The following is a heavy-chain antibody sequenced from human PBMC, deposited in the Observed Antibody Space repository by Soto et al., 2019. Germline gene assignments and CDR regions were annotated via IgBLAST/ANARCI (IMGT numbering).Heavy chain of an antibody. CDR3: ARAFELLMDY. CDR1: GGSFSGYY. CDR2: INHSGST. V-gene: IGHV4-34*01. J-gene: IGHJ4*02. D-gene: IGHD1-26*01. Sequence: PSETLSLTCAVYGGSFSGYYWSWIRQPPGKGLEWIGEINHSGSTNYNPSLKSRVTISVDTSKNQFSLKLSSVTAADTAVYYCARAFELLMDYWGQGTLVTVSS.